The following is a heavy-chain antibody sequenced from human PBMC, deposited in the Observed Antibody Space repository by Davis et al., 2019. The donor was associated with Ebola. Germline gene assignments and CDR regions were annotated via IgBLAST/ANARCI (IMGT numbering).Heavy chain of an antibody. V-gene: IGHV3-9*01. Sequence: SLKISCAASGFTFDDYAMHWVRQAPGKGLEWVSGISWNSGKKGYADSVKGRFTISRDNAKNSLYLQMNSLRAEDTAVYYCAKEGYYDSSGYYWGQGTLVTISS. CDR3: AKEGYYDSSGYY. CDR1: GFTFDDYA. J-gene: IGHJ4*02. D-gene: IGHD3-22*01. CDR2: ISWNSGKK.